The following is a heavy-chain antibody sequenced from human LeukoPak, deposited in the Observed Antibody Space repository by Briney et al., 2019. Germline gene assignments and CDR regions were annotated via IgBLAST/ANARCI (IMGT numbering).Heavy chain of an antibody. V-gene: IGHV4-4*09. J-gene: IGHJ6*02. Sequence: KPSETLSLTCTVSGGSISSYYWSWIRQPPGKGLEWIGYIYTSGSTNYNPSLKSRVTISVDTSKNQFSLKLSSVTAADTAVYYCARSDQHYGMDVWGQGTTVTVSS. CDR2: IYTSGST. CDR3: ARSDQHYGMDV. CDR1: GGSISSYY. D-gene: IGHD2-2*01.